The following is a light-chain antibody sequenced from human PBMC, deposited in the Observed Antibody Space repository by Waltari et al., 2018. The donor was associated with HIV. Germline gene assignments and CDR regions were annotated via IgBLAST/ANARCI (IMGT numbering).Light chain of an antibody. CDR3: SSYTSTNTLV. V-gene: IGLV2-14*01. CDR2: EVN. CDR1: SSDVGGYNY. Sequence: QPALTQPASVSGSPGQSITISCTGTSSDVGGYNYVSWYQQHPGNAPKLMIYEVNNRPSGVSNRFSGSKSGNRASLTISGLQAEDEADYYCSSYTSTNTLVFGGGTKLTVL. J-gene: IGLJ3*02.